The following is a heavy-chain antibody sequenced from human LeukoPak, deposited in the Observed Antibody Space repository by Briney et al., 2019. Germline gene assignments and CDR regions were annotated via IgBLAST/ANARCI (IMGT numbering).Heavy chain of an antibody. V-gene: IGHV5-51*01. CDR3: ARRAPPAIDY. CDR1: GYSFTNYW. CDR2: IYPGDPDT. J-gene: IGHJ4*02. Sequence: GESLKISCKGSGYSFTNYWIGWVRQMPGKGLEWMGIIYPGDPDTRYSPSFQGQVTISADKSISTAFLQWNSLRASDTAIYYCARRAPPAIDYWGQGTLVTVSS.